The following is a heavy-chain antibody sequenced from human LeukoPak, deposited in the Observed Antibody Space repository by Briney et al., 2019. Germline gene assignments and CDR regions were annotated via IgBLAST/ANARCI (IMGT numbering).Heavy chain of an antibody. J-gene: IGHJ5*02. CDR1: GFTFSSYS. D-gene: IGHD3-9*01. V-gene: IGHV3-21*01. Sequence: AGGSLRLSCAASGFTFSSYSMNWVRQAPGKGLEWVSSISSSSSYIYYADSVKGRFTISRDNAKNSLYLQMNSLRAEDTAVYYCARDYGILTGYPRWFDPWGQGTLVTVSS. CDR3: ARDYGILTGYPRWFDP. CDR2: ISSSSSYI.